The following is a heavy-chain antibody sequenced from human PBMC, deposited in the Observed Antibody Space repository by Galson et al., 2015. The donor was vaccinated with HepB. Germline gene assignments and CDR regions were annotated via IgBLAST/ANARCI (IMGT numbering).Heavy chain of an antibody. CDR3: ARRGRVVAASSTRAGFDP. J-gene: IGHJ5*02. V-gene: IGHV4-4*02. D-gene: IGHD2-15*01. CDR2: IYHSGST. CDR1: GGSISSSNW. Sequence: SETLSLTCAVSGGSISSSNWWSWVRQPPGKGLEWIGEIYHSGSTNYNPSLKSRVTISVDKSKNQFSLKLSSVTAADTAVYYCARRGRVVAASSTRAGFDPWGQGTLVTVSS.